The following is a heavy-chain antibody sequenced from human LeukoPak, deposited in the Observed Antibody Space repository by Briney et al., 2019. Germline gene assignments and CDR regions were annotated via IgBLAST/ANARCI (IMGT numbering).Heavy chain of an antibody. D-gene: IGHD6-13*01. Sequence: PGGSLRLSCEASGVTFSSYVMSWVRQAPGKGPEWVSGISGSGGGTYYADSVKGRFAISRDNSKNTLYLQMNSLRAEDTAVYYCARDYYSSSPGSFDYWGQGTLVTVSS. CDR1: GVTFSSYV. V-gene: IGHV3-23*01. J-gene: IGHJ4*02. CDR3: ARDYYSSSPGSFDY. CDR2: ISGSGGGT.